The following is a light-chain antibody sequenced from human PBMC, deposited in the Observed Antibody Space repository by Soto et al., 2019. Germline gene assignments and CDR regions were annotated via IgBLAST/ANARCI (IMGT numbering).Light chain of an antibody. Sequence: EIVLTQSPATLSLSPGERATISCRASQSVSSYLAWYQQKPGQALRLLIYDASDRATGVPARFSGSGSGTDFTLTISSLEPEDFAVYYCQQRSNWPLTFGGGTKVEIK. J-gene: IGKJ4*01. CDR2: DAS. CDR3: QQRSNWPLT. V-gene: IGKV3-11*01. CDR1: QSVSSY.